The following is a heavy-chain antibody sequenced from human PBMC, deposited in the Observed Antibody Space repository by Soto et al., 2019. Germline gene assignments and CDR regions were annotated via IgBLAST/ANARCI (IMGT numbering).Heavy chain of an antibody. Sequence: ASVKVSCKASGGTFSSYAISWVRQAPGQGLEWMGGIIPIFGTANYAQKFQGRVTITADESTSTAYMELNSLRAEDTAVYYCANIPWYNIGPWGQGTLVTVSS. J-gene: IGHJ5*02. V-gene: IGHV1-69*13. CDR1: GGTFSSYA. CDR3: ANIPWYNIGP. D-gene: IGHD1-20*01. CDR2: IIPIFGTA.